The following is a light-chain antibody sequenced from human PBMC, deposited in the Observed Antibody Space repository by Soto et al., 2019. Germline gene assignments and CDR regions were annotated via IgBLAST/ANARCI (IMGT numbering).Light chain of an antibody. CDR3: QQLRMYPST. V-gene: IGKV1-5*01. J-gene: IGKJ4*01. CDR1: QSISSW. Sequence: IQMPQSPFTLSASVGDRVPITCRASQSISSWLAWYQQKPGKAPKLLIYDASSLESGVPSRFSGSGSGTDFALTITSLQAEDFATYYCQQLRMYPSTFGGGTKVDIK. CDR2: DAS.